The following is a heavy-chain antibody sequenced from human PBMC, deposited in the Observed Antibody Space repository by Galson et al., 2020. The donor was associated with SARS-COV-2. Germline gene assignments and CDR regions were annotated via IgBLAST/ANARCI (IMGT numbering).Heavy chain of an antibody. V-gene: IGHV3-21*01. J-gene: IGHJ3*02. CDR2: IRSSSSDI. D-gene: IGHD2-15*01. CDR3: ASAVMVVATRAVFVI. CDR1: RFTFHSYG. Sequence: SCAASRFTFHSYGKNCVPHAPATGLELDTSIRSSSSDIYYADSVKGRFTLSRDNGKNSLYLQMNSLRAEDTGVYYCASAVMVVATRAVFVIWGQGTMVTGSS.